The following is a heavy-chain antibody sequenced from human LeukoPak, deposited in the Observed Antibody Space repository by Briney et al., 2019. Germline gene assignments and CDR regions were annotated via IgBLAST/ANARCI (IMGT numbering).Heavy chain of an antibody. D-gene: IGHD5-24*01. J-gene: IGHJ3*02. CDR2: IYYSGST. CDR1: GGSISSSSYY. Sequence: SETLSLACTVSGGSISSSSYYWGWTRQPPGKGLEWIGTIYYSGSTYYNPSLKSRVTISVDTSKNQFSLKLNSVTAADTAVYYCAQLEMATIEDAFDIWGQGTMVTVSS. V-gene: IGHV4-39*01. CDR3: AQLEMATIEDAFDI.